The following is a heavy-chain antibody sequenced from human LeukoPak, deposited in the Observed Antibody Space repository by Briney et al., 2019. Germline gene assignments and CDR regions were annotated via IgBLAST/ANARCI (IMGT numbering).Heavy chain of an antibody. J-gene: IGHJ4*02. CDR3: AKDGGPLREAFDS. Sequence: GGSLRLSCEASGFTFGSHAMYWVRQAPGKGLEWVAGIFGSGGSPHYADSVRGRFTVSRDNSKNTLYLQINSLRAGDTAVYYCAKDGGPLREAFDSWGQGTLVTVSS. CDR2: IFGSGGSP. D-gene: IGHD3-3*01. V-gene: IGHV3-23*01. CDR1: GFTFGSHA.